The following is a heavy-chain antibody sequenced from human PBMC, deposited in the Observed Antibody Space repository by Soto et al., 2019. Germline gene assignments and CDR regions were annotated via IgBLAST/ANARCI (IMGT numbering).Heavy chain of an antibody. J-gene: IGHJ5*02. CDR1: GFTFSSDA. CDR2: ISAGGGNT. Sequence: EVQLLESGGSLVQPGGSLRLSCAASGFTFSSDAMSWVRQAPGKGLEWVTAISAGGGNTYFRDSVKGRFTISRDNSKNPLYLQMNSLRAEDTAVYFCAQTTPSIHWFDPWGQGTLVTVSS. CDR3: AQTTPSIHWFDP. V-gene: IGHV3-23*01. D-gene: IGHD1-1*01.